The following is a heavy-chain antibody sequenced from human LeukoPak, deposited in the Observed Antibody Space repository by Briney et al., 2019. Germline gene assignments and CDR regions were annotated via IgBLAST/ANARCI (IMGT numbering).Heavy chain of an antibody. J-gene: IGHJ4*02. V-gene: IGHV3-15*01. CDR3: AKPRGRFEYDY. D-gene: IGHD2-2*01. Sequence: GGSLRLSCAASGFTFSSAWMRWVRQAPGKGLEWVGRIKSKTNGGTTDYAAPVKGRFTISRDDSKNTLYLQMTSLRAEDTAVYYCAKPRGRFEYDYWGQGTLVTVSS. CDR1: GFTFSSAW. CDR2: IKSKTNGGTT.